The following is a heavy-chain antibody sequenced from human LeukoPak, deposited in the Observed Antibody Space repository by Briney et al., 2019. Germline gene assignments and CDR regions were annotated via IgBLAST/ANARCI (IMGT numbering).Heavy chain of an antibody. V-gene: IGHV3-30*18. CDR2: ISYDGSNK. CDR1: GFTFGSYG. CDR3: AKDQKWIAPGTLAARPTYYFDY. D-gene: IGHD6-6*01. J-gene: IGHJ4*02. Sequence: PGGSLRLSCAGSGFTFGSYGFHWVRQAPGKGLEWVAVISYDGSNKYYADSVKGRFTISRDNSKNTLYLQMNSLRAEDTAVYYCAKDQKWIAPGTLAARPTYYFDYWGQGTLVTVSS.